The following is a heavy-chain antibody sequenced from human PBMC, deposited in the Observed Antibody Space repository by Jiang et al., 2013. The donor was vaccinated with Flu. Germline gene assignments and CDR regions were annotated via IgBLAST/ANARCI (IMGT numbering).Heavy chain of an antibody. V-gene: IGHV3-33*01. J-gene: IGHJ4*02. Sequence: EWVAVIWYDGSNKYYADSVKGRFTISRDNSKNTLYLQMNSLRAEDTAVYYCARGAVAADYWGQGTLVTVSS. CDR2: IWYDGSNK. CDR3: ARGAVAADY. D-gene: IGHD6-19*01.